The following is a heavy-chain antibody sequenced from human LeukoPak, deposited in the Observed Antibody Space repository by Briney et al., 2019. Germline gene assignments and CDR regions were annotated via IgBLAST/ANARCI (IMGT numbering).Heavy chain of an antibody. CDR3: ASPSVAATEYYYGMDV. J-gene: IGHJ6*02. V-gene: IGHV3-30-3*01. Sequence: PGRSLRLSCAASGFTFSSYAMHWVRQAPGKGLEWVAVISYDGSNKYYADSVKGRFTISRDNSKNTLYLQMNSLRAEDTAVYYCASPSVAATEYYYGMDVWGQGTTVTVS. CDR1: GFTFSSYA. CDR2: ISYDGSNK. D-gene: IGHD2-15*01.